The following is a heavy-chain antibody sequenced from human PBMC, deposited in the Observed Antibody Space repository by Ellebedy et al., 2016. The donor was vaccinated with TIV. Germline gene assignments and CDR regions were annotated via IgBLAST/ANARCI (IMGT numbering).Heavy chain of an antibody. CDR1: GFTFNSYA. J-gene: IGHJ6*02. V-gene: IGHV3-23*01. CDR2: ISGSGGNT. D-gene: IGHD6-13*01. Sequence: PGGSLRLSCAASGFTFNSYALIWVRQAPGKGLEWVSSISGSGGNTYYADSVKGRFTISRDNSKNTLYLQMNSLRAEDTAVYYCAKRAAAAGSSDYYGMDVWGQGTTVTVAS. CDR3: AKRAAAAGSSDYYGMDV.